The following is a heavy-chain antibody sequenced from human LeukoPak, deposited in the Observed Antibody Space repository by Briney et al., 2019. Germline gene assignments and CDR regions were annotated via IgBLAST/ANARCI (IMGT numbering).Heavy chain of an antibody. CDR1: GYTFTSYG. V-gene: IGHV1-18*01. J-gene: IGHJ6*03. D-gene: IGHD4/OR15-4a*01. CDR3: ASGAQTSSAYYYYYYYMDV. Sequence: ASVKVSCKASGYTFTSYGISWVRQGPGQGLEWVGWISAYNGNTNYAQKLQGRVTMTTDTSTSTAYMELRSLRSDDTAVYYCASGAQTSSAYYYYYYYMDVWGKGTTVTVSS. CDR2: ISAYNGNT.